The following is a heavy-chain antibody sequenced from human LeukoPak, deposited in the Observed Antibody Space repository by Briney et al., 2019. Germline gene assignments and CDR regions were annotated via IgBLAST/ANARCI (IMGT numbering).Heavy chain of an antibody. Sequence: GGSLRLSCAASGFTFSSYSMNWVRQAPGKGLEGVSSISSSSSYIYYADSVKGRFTISRDNAKNSLYLQMNSLRAEDTAVYYCARDSAYYSTSSFVDYWGQGTLVTVSS. CDR2: ISSSSSYI. V-gene: IGHV3-21*01. CDR1: GFTFSSYS. CDR3: ARDSAYYSTSSFVDY. D-gene: IGHD6-6*01. J-gene: IGHJ4*02.